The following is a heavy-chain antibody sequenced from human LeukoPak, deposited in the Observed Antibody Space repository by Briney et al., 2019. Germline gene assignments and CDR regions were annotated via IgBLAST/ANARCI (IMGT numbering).Heavy chain of an antibody. Sequence: KSSETLSLTCAVYGGSFSGYYRSWIRQPPGKGLEWIGEINHSGSTNYNPSLKSRVTISVDTSKNQFSLKLSSVTAADTAVYYCARVVPAAIGGDYWGQGTLVTVSS. D-gene: IGHD2-2*02. CDR1: GGSFSGYY. CDR2: INHSGST. V-gene: IGHV4-34*01. CDR3: ARVVPAAIGGDY. J-gene: IGHJ4*02.